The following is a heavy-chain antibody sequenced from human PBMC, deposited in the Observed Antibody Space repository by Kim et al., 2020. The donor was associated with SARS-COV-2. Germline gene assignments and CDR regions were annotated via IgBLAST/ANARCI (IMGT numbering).Heavy chain of an antibody. CDR1: GFTFSSYG. CDR3: ARARTHWGSKEPFDP. CDR2: ISYDGSNK. D-gene: IGHD7-27*01. V-gene: IGHV3-33*05. J-gene: IGHJ5*02. Sequence: GGSLRLSCAASGFTFSSYGMHWVRQAPGKGLEWVAVISYDGSNKYYADSVKGRFTISRDNSKNTLYLQMNSLRAEDTAVYYCARARTHWGSKEPFDPWG.